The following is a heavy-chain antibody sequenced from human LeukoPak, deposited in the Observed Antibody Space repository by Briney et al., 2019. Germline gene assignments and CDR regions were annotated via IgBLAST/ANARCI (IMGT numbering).Heavy chain of an antibody. CDR1: GYSISSGYY. Sequence: SETLSLTCTVSGYSISSGYYWAWIRQPPGKGLEWIGSIYHSGSTYYNPSLKSRITISVDKSENQFSLKLSSVTAADTAVYYCARVSPNTVTTLQYFDYWGQGTLVTVSS. J-gene: IGHJ4*02. V-gene: IGHV4-38-2*02. D-gene: IGHD4-17*01. CDR3: ARVSPNTVTTLQYFDY. CDR2: IYHSGST.